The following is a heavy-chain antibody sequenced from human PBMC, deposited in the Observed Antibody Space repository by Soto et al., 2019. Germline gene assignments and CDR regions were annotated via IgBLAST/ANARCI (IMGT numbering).Heavy chain of an antibody. CDR2: IDPSDSYT. J-gene: IGHJ4*02. CDR1: GYSLTNYW. V-gene: IGHV5-10-1*01. CDR3: ARQGVATTPDY. D-gene: IGHD2-15*01. Sequence: PGESLKISCKGSGYSLTNYWITWVRQMPGKGLEWMGRIDPSDSYTNYSPSLQGHVTISADKSISTAYLLWSSLKASDTAMYYCARQGVATTPDYWGQGTLVTAPQ.